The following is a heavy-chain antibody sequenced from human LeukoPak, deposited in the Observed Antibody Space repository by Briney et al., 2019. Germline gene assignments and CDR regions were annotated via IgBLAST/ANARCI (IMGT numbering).Heavy chain of an antibody. J-gene: IGHJ1*01. V-gene: IGHV4-39*01. Sequence: SETLSLTCTVSGVSISSSNSYWGWIRQPPGKGLEWIGSIYYSGNTYYNASLKSQVSISIDTSKNQFSLRLTSVTAADTAVYYCATHTVSGLFILPGGQGTLVTVSS. D-gene: IGHD3/OR15-3a*01. CDR2: IYYSGNT. CDR1: GVSISSSNSY. CDR3: ATHTVSGLFILP.